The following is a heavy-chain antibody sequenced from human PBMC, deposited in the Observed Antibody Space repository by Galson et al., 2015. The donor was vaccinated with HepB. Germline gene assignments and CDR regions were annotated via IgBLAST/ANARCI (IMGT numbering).Heavy chain of an antibody. CDR3: ARWRFGEFDYYFDY. CDR1: GYTFTNYP. D-gene: IGHD3-10*01. V-gene: IGHV1-3*04. J-gene: IGHJ4*02. Sequence: SVKVSCKASGYTFTNYPIHWVRQAPGQGLEWMAWINTDNGNTKYLQKVQDRVTITRGTSAGTAYMEISSLTSEDTAVYYCARWRFGEFDYYFDYWGQGTLVTVSS. CDR2: INTDNGNT.